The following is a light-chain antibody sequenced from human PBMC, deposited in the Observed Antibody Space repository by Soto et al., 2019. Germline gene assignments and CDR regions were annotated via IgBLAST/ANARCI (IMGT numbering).Light chain of an antibody. CDR1: QGVTSNH. Sequence: ENVLTQSPGTVSLSTGERATLSCRASQGVTSNHLAWYQQKPGQAPRLLIYGVFNRATGIPDRFSGSGSGTDFTLTITRLEPEDSAVYCCQHYEGSPRTFGQGTKLEIK. J-gene: IGKJ2*01. CDR2: GVF. V-gene: IGKV3-20*01. CDR3: QHYEGSPRT.